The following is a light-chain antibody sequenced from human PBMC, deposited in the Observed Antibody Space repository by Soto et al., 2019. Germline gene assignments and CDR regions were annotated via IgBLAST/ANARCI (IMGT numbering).Light chain of an antibody. V-gene: IGKV3-11*01. Sequence: EIVLTQSRATLSLSPGERDTLSCRASQSVSSRLGWYQQKPGQAPRLLIYDASNRATGIPARFSGSGSGTDFTLTISSLDPEDSAVYYCQQRSNWPITFGQGTRLEIK. J-gene: IGKJ5*01. CDR1: QSVSSR. CDR2: DAS. CDR3: QQRSNWPIT.